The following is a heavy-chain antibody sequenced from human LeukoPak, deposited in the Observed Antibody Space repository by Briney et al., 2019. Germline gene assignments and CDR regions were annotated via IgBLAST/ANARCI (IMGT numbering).Heavy chain of an antibody. J-gene: IGHJ6*03. Sequence: ASVKVSCKASGYTFTSYYMHWVRQAPGQGLEWMGIINPSGGSTSYAQKFQGRVTMTRDMSTSTVYMELSSLRSEDTAVYYCARDGPSSSSYLFYMDVWGKGTTVTVSS. D-gene: IGHD6-6*01. CDR2: INPSGGST. CDR1: GYTFTSYY. V-gene: IGHV1-46*01. CDR3: ARDGPSSSSYLFYMDV.